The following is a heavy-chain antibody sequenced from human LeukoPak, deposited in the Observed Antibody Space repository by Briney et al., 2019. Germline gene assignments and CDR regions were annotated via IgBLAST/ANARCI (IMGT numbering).Heavy chain of an antibody. V-gene: IGHV3-9*01. CDR3: AKDISQDYGGNPDY. J-gene: IGHJ4*02. CDR1: GFTFDDYA. D-gene: IGHD4-23*01. CDR2: FSWNSGSI. Sequence: GGSLRLSCAASGFTFDDYAMHWVRQAPGKGLEWVSCFSWNSGSIGYADSVKGRFTISRDNAKNSLYLQMNSLRAEDTALYYCAKDISQDYGGNPDYWGQGTLVTVSS.